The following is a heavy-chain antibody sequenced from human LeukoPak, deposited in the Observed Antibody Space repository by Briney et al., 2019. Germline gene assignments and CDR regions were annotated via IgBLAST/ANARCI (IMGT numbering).Heavy chain of an antibody. V-gene: IGHV1-18*01. CDR2: ISAYNGNT. D-gene: IGHD3-3*01. Sequence: ASVKVSCKASGYTFTSYGISWVRQAPGQGLEWMGWISAYNGNTNYAQKLQGRVTMTTDTSTSTAYMELRSLRSDDTAVYYCARDRFLEDTGGAFDIWGQGTMVTVSS. J-gene: IGHJ3*02. CDR1: GYTFTSYG. CDR3: ARDRFLEDTGGAFDI.